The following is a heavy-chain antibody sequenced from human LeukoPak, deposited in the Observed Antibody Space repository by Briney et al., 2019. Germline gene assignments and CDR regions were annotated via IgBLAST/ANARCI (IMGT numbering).Heavy chain of an antibody. V-gene: IGHV3-23*01. CDR3: ARDQQWLVPDY. J-gene: IGHJ4*02. CDR1: GFTFSSYA. Sequence: GGSLRLSCAASGFTFSSYAMSWVRQAPGKGLEWVSAISGSGGSTYYADSVKGRFTISRDNAKNSLDLQMNSLRAEDTAVYYCARDQQWLVPDYWGQGTLVTVSS. D-gene: IGHD6-19*01. CDR2: ISGSGGST.